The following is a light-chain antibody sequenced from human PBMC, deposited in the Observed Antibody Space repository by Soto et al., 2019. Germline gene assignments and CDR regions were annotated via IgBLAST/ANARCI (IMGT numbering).Light chain of an antibody. J-gene: IGKJ1*01. CDR2: DAS. Sequence: IVMTQSPATLSVSPGETATLSCRASQSLTSYLAWYQQKPDQAPGLLIYDASNRATGIPARFSGSGSGTDFTLTISSLEPEDFAVYYCQQRSNWPTFGQGTKVDIK. CDR3: QQRSNWPT. V-gene: IGKV3-11*01. CDR1: QSLTSY.